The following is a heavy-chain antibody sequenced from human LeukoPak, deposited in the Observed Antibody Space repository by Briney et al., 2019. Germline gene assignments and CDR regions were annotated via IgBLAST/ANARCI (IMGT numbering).Heavy chain of an antibody. D-gene: IGHD2-2*01. CDR3: ARANFLYCSSSTCLFDY. Sequence: ASVRVSCKASGYTFTDYYMHWVRQAPGQGFEWMRWINPNDGDTNYAQKFQGRVTMTRDTSISTAHMEVSRLRSDDTAVYYCARANFLYCSSSTCLFDYWGQGTLVTVSS. CDR2: INPNDGDT. J-gene: IGHJ4*02. CDR1: GYTFTDYY. V-gene: IGHV1-2*02.